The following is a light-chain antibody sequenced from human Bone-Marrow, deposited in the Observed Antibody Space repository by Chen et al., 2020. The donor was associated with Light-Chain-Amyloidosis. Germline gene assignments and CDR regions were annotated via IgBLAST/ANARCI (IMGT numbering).Light chain of an antibody. J-gene: IGKJ2*01. V-gene: IGKV1-33*01. CDR3: QQCDNIPYT. CDR1: QDISSS. CDR2: DTS. Sequence: DIQMTKSPSSLSASVGDRVTITCQASQDISSSLNWYQQKQGEAPKLLIYDTSILETGVPSRFRGSGSGTHFTFTISSLQSEDFATYYCQQCDNIPYTFGQGTKLEIK.